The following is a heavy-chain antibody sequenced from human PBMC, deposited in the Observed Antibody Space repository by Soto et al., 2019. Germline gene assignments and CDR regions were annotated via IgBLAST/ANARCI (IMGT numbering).Heavy chain of an antibody. J-gene: IGHJ5*02. V-gene: IGHV1-69*04. CDR3: ARDFRYYDSSGYYFGWFDP. Sequence: TSVKVSCKASGGTFSSYTISWVRQAPGQGLEWMGRIIPILGIANYAQKFQGRVTITADKSTSTACMELSSLRSEDTAVYYCARDFRYYDSSGYYFGWFDPWGQGTLVTVSS. D-gene: IGHD3-22*01. CDR1: GGTFSSYT. CDR2: IIPILGIA.